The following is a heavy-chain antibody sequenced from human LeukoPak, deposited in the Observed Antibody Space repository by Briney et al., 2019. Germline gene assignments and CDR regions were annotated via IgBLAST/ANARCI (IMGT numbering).Heavy chain of an antibody. CDR2: IYTSGST. J-gene: IGHJ4*02. D-gene: IGHD6-6*01. Sequence: PSETLSLTCTVSGGSISSGSYYWSWIRQPAGKGLEWIGRIYTSGSTNYNPSLKSRVTISVDTSKNQFSLKLSSVTAADTAVYYCAREYSSSPGDWGQGTLVTVSS. V-gene: IGHV4-61*02. CDR3: AREYSSSPGD. CDR1: GGSISSGSYY.